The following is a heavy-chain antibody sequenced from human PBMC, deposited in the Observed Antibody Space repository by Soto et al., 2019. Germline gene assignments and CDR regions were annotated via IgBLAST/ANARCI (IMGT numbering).Heavy chain of an antibody. D-gene: IGHD6-19*01. CDR1: EGTYGTYG. CDR3: AGVAVDGYNWFDP. CDR2: IIPIFRTA. J-gene: IGHJ5*02. V-gene: IGHV1-69*01. Sequence: QVQLVQSGAAVKKPGPSVKVSCKAPEGTYGTYGISWVRQAPGQWLQLMGGIIPIFRTANYAQKFQGRVTITTDESTTKAYMGLSSLRSEDKAVYYCAGVAVDGYNWFDPWGQGTLVTVSS.